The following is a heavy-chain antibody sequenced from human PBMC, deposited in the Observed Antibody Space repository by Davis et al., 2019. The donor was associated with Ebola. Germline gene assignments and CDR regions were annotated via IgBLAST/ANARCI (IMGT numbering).Heavy chain of an antibody. V-gene: IGHV3-48*02. CDR1: GFTFSSYS. CDR2: ISSSSSTI. J-gene: IGHJ5*02. D-gene: IGHD3-3*01. Sequence: PGGSLRLSCAASGFTFSSYSMNWVRQAPGKGLEWVSYISSSSSTIYYADSVKGRFTISRDNARNSLYLQMNSLRDEDTAVYYCARERYDFWSGYYQNWFDPWGQGTLVTVSS. CDR3: ARERYDFWSGYYQNWFDP.